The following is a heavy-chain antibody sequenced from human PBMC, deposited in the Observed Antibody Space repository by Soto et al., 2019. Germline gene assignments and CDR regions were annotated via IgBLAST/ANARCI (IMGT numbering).Heavy chain of an antibody. CDR3: ARDIVVVPAAMPRDFDY. D-gene: IGHD2-2*01. CDR2: ISAYNGNT. V-gene: IGHV1-18*01. Sequence: ASVKVSCKASGYTFTSYCISWVRQAPGQGLEWMGWISAYNGNTNYAQKLQGRVTMTTDTSTSTAYMELRSLRSDDTAVYYCARDIVVVPAAMPRDFDYWGQGTLVTVSS. CDR1: GYTFTSYC. J-gene: IGHJ4*02.